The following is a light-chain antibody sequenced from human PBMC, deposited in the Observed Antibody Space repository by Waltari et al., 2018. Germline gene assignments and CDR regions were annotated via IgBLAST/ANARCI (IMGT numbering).Light chain of an antibody. CDR1: SRDVGGYNY. Sequence: QSALTQPASVSGSPGKSITLSCTGTSRDVGGYNYVSWYQQHPGKAPKLMIYEVSNRPSGVSNRFSGSKSGNTASLTISGLQAEDEADYYCSSYTSSSSYVFGTGTKVTVL. V-gene: IGLV2-14*01. CDR2: EVS. CDR3: SSYTSSSSYV. J-gene: IGLJ1*01.